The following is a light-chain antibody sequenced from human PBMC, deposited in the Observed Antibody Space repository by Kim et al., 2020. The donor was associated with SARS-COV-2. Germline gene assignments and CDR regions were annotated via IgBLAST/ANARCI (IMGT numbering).Light chain of an antibody. V-gene: IGKV1-9*01. CDR1: QGISSY. J-gene: IGKJ3*01. CDR3: QQLNSYL. CDR2: AAS. Sequence: LSASVGDRVTITCRASQGISSYLAWYQQKPGKAPKLLIYAASTLQSGVPLRFSGSGSRTEFTLTISSLQPEDFATYYCQQLNSYLFGPGTKVDIK.